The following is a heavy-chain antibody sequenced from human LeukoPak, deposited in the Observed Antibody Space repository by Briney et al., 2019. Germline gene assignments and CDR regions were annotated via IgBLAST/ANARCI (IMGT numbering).Heavy chain of an antibody. V-gene: IGHV1-2*02. CDR2: INPNSGGT. CDR3: ASHREITMVRGVFDY. CDR1: GYTFTGYY. D-gene: IGHD3-10*01. Sequence: ASVKVSCKASGYTFTGYYMHWVRQAPGQGLEWMGWINPNSGGTNYAQKFQGRVTMTRDTSISTAYMELSRLRSDDTAVYYCASHREITMVRGVFDYWGQGTLVTVSS. J-gene: IGHJ4*02.